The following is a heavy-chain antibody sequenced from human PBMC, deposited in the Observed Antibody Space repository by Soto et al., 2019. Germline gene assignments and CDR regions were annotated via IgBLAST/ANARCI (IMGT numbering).Heavy chain of an antibody. CDR2: ISYDGSNK. CDR3: ARDLGDSSGWDYGMDV. D-gene: IGHD3-22*01. CDR1: GFTFSSYA. Sequence: QVQLVESGGGVVQPGRSLRLSCAASGFTFSSYAMHWVRQAPGKGLEWVAVISYDGSNKYYADSVKGRFTISRDNSKNTLYLQMNSLRAEDTAVYYCARDLGDSSGWDYGMDVWGQGTTVTVSS. J-gene: IGHJ6*02. V-gene: IGHV3-30-3*01.